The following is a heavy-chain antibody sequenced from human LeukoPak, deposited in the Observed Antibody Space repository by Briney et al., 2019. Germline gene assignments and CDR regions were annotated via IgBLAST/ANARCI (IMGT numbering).Heavy chain of an antibody. J-gene: IGHJ4*02. CDR2: IRHDGTNK. CDR1: GFTFSSYG. Sequence: GGSLRLSCAASGFTFSSYGMHWVRQAPGKGLEWVAFIRHDGTNKYYADSVKGRFTISRDNSKNTLYLQMNSLRAEDTAVYYCAKDGTTKVVVVVAAPTLDYWGQGTLVTVSS. CDR3: AKDGTTKVVVVVAAPTLDY. D-gene: IGHD2-15*01. V-gene: IGHV3-30*02.